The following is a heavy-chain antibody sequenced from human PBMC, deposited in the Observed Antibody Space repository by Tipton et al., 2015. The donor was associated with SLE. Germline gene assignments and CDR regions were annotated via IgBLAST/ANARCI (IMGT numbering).Heavy chain of an antibody. V-gene: IGHV4-38-2*02. CDR1: GYSISSGYY. CDR2: IYHSGST. D-gene: IGHD5-18*01. Sequence: TLSLTCTVSGYSISSGYYWGWIRQPPGKGLEWIGSIYHSGSTYYNPSLKSRVTISVDTSKNQFSLKLSSVTAADTAVYYCARRHSYGYGVEYSSPGHFDYWGQGTLVTVSS. J-gene: IGHJ4*02. CDR3: ARRHSYGYGVEYSSPGHFDY.